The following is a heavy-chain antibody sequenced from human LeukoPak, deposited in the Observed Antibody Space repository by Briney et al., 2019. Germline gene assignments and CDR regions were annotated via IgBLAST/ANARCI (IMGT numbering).Heavy chain of an antibody. CDR3: AREGYSSSPAQDY. J-gene: IGHJ4*02. V-gene: IGHV3-21*01. Sequence: GGSLRLSCAASGFTFSSYSMNWVLQAPGKGLEWLSSISSSSSYIYYADSVKGRFTISRDNAKNSLYLQMNSLRAEDTAVYYCAREGYSSSPAQDYWGQGTLVTVSS. CDR2: ISSSSSYI. CDR1: GFTFSSYS. D-gene: IGHD6-6*01.